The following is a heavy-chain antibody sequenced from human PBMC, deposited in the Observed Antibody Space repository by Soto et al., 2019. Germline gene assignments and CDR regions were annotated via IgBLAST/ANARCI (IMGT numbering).Heavy chain of an antibody. D-gene: IGHD3-3*01. J-gene: IGHJ4*02. CDR1: GGSISSGGYY. V-gene: IGHV4-31*03. CDR3: ARALYDFWSSYKTNYYFDY. CDR2: IYYSGST. Sequence: QVQLQESGPGLVKPSQTLSLTCTVSGGSISSGGYYWSWIRQHPGKGLEWIGYIYYSGSTYYNPSLKSRVTISVDTSKHQFSLKLSSVTAADTAVYYCARALYDFWSSYKTNYYFDYWGQGTLVTVSS.